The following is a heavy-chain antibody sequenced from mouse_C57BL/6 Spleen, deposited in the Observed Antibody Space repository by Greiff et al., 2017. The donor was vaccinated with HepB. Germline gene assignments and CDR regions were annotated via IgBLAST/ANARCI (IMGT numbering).Heavy chain of an antibody. V-gene: IGHV1-74*01. Sequence: QVQLQQPGAELVKPGASVKVSCKASGYTFTSYWMHWVKQRPGQGLEWIGRIHPSGSDTNYNQKFKGNATLTVYNSSSTSHMQLSILTSEDSAVYYCAIEDDGYYGGFDYWGQGTTLTVSS. CDR2: IHPSGSDT. CDR1: GYTFTSYW. J-gene: IGHJ2*01. D-gene: IGHD2-3*01. CDR3: AIEDDGYYGGFDY.